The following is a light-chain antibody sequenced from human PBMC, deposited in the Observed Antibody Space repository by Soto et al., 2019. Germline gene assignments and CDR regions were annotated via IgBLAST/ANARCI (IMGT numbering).Light chain of an antibody. J-gene: IGLJ3*02. Sequence: QTVVVQPPSASGTPGQKVTIFCSGTIFNIASHPVNWYQRLPGTAPKLLIHSNDQRPSGVPDRFSGSKSGTSASLALSGLQSDVEADYYCATWDQSLNGVVFGGGTKLTVL. CDR1: IFNIASHP. CDR2: SND. V-gene: IGLV1-44*01. CDR3: ATWDQSLNGVV.